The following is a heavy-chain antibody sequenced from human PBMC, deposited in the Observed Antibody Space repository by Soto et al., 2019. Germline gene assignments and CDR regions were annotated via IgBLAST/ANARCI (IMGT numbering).Heavy chain of an antibody. J-gene: IGHJ5*02. V-gene: IGHV3-30*04. CDR3: TRAQSSTVVTSSHFDP. D-gene: IGHD2-21*02. CDR2: ISYDGSTK. Sequence: PGGSLRLSCAASGFTFRSHAMNWVRQAPGKGLEWVAVISYDGSTKYYTYSVKGRFTISRDNSKNTVYLHLNSLRREDTAVYYCTRAQSSTVVTSSHFDPWGQATLVTVSS. CDR1: GFTFRSHA.